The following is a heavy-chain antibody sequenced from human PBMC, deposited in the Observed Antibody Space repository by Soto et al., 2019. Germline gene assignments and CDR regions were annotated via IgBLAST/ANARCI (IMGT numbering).Heavy chain of an antibody. CDR3: ARDRRVTSRYYYYGMDV. CDR1: GFTFSSYS. CDR2: ISSSSSYI. V-gene: IGHV3-21*01. D-gene: IGHD4-4*01. Sequence: GGSLRLSCAASGFTFSSYSMNWVRQAPGKGLEWVSSISSSSSYIYYADSVKGRFTISRDNAKNPLYLQMNGLRAEDTAVYYCARDRRVTSRYYYYGMDVWGQGTTVTVSS. J-gene: IGHJ6*02.